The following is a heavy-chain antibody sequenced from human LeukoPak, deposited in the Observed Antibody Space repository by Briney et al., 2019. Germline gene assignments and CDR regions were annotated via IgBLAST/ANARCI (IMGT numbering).Heavy chain of an antibody. D-gene: IGHD5-18*01. CDR3: TTALRWVQLPNFNY. CDR2: IKSNTDGGTT. CDR1: GFTFRNIW. Sequence: GGSLRLSCAASGFTFRNIWMSWVRQAPGKGLEWVGRIKSNTDGGTTDYAAPVKGRFTISRDDSQNTLYLQMNSLKAEDTAVYYCTTALRWVQLPNFNYWGQGTLVTVSS. J-gene: IGHJ4*02. V-gene: IGHV3-15*01.